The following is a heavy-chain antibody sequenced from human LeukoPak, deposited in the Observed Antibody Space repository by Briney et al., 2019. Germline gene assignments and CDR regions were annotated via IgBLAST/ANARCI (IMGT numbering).Heavy chain of an antibody. CDR1: GGSISSSSYH. V-gene: IGHV4-39*07. CDR3: ARDSSLYCSSTSCPDYFDY. D-gene: IGHD2-2*01. CDR2: IYYSGST. J-gene: IGHJ4*02. Sequence: SETLSLTCTVSGGSISSSSYHWGWIRQPPGKGLEWIGSIYYSGSTYYNPSLKSRVTISLDTSKNQFSLKLSSVTAADTAMYYCARDSSLYCSSTSCPDYFDYWGQGTLVTVSS.